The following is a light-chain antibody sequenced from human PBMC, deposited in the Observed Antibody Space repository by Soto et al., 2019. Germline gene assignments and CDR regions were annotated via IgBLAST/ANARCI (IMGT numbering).Light chain of an antibody. J-gene: IGLJ2*01. Sequence: QSALTQPASVSGSPGQSITISCTGSISDIGTYNLVSWFQQHPGKAPKLIIYEGSKRPSGVSNRFSGSKSGNTASLTISGLQAEGEADYYCCSYESTNTLVLGGGTKLTVL. CDR3: CSYESTNTLV. V-gene: IGLV2-23*01. CDR1: ISDIGTYNL. CDR2: EGS.